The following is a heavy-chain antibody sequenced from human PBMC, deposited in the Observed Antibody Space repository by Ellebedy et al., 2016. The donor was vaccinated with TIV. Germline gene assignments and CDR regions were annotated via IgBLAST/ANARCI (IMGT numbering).Heavy chain of an antibody. J-gene: IGHJ4*02. D-gene: IGHD3-10*01. Sequence: ASVKVSXXDSGYSLSDYYVHWVRQAPGQGLEWMGWINPLSGDTKYAQKFQGRVAMTRDTSTNTAYMELSRLRYDDTAVYYCARDRHDGSGNYWGLGTLVTVSS. CDR3: ARDRHDGSGNY. V-gene: IGHV1-2*02. CDR2: INPLSGDT. CDR1: GYSLSDYY.